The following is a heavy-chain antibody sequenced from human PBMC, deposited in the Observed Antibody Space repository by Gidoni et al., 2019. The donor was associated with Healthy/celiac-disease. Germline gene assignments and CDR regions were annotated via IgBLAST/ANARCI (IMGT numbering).Heavy chain of an antibody. CDR1: GVTFSSYS. Sequence: EVQLVESGGGLVKPGGYLRLSCAASGVTFSSYSMNWVGQAPGKGLEWVSSISSSSSYIYYADSVKGRFTISRDNAKNSLYLQMNSLRAEDTAVYYCARGVVAKFDYWGQGTLVTVSS. D-gene: IGHD2-15*01. CDR2: ISSSSSYI. CDR3: ARGVVAKFDY. J-gene: IGHJ4*02. V-gene: IGHV3-21*01.